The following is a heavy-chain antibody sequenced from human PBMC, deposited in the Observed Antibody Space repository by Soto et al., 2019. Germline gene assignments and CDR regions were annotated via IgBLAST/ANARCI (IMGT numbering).Heavy chain of an antibody. CDR1: GDTISTGGFA. Sequence: TLSLTCDVSGDTISTGGFAWAWLRQPPGKALEWIGHTYHSGNPYYNPSLKSRVIISVDRSKNQFSLQMNSLRAEDTAVYYCAKGVPGIAVAGTGYFQHWGQGTLVTVSS. J-gene: IGHJ1*01. CDR3: AKGVPGIAVAGTGYFQH. CDR2: TYHSGNP. D-gene: IGHD6-19*01. V-gene: IGHV4-30-2*01.